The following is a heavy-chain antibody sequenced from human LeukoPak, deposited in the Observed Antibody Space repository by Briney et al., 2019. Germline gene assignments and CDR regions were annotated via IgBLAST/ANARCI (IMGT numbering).Heavy chain of an antibody. V-gene: IGHV3-30-3*01. CDR3: AKEADDYVWGSPYYFDY. J-gene: IGHJ4*02. CDR2: ISYDGSNK. CDR1: GFTFSSYA. Sequence: GRSPRLSCAASGFTFSSYAMHWVRQAPGKGLEWVAVISYDGSNKYYADSVKGRFTISRDNSKNTLYLQMNSLRAEDTAVYYCAKEADDYVWGSPYYFDYWGQGTLVTVSS. D-gene: IGHD3-16*01.